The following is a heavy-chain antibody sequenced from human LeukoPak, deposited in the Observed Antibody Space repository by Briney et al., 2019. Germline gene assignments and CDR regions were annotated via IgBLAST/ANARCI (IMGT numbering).Heavy chain of an antibody. CDR3: AREKPVGIVVVPAAPAGYYYYYMDV. J-gene: IGHJ6*03. CDR2: IYHSRST. CDR1: GGSISSGGYY. V-gene: IGHV4-30-2*01. Sequence: SETLSLTCTVSGGSISSGGYYWSWIRQPPGKGLEWIGYIYHSRSTYYNPSLKSRVTMSVDTSKNQFSLKLSSVTAADTAVYYCAREKPVGIVVVPAAPAGYYYYYMDVWGKGTTVTVSS. D-gene: IGHD2-2*03.